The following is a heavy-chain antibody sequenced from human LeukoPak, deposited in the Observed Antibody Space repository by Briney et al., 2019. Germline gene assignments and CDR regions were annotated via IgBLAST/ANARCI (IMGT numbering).Heavy chain of an antibody. V-gene: IGHV1-2*02. CDR2: INPNSGGT. D-gene: IGHD2-15*01. CDR1: GYTFTGYY. J-gene: IGHJ6*03. CDR3: ARGCSGGSCYYYYCMDV. Sequence: ASVKVSCKASGYTFTGYYMHWVRQAPGQGLEWMGWINPNSGGTNYAQKFQGRVTMTRDTSISTAYMELSRLRSDDTAVYYCARGCSGGSCYYYYCMDVWGKGTTVTVSS.